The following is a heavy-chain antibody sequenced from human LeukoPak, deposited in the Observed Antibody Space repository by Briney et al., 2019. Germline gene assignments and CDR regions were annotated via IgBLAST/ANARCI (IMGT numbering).Heavy chain of an antibody. D-gene: IGHD5-18*01. CDR3: ARTAWIQLSSGGPYNWFDP. CDR2: IYHSGST. CDR1: GGSISSGGYS. J-gene: IGHJ5*02. V-gene: IGHV4-30-2*01. Sequence: SETLSLTCAVSGGSISSGGYSWSWIRQPPGKGLEWIGYIYHSGSTYYNPSLKSRVTISVDRSKNQFSLKLSSVTAADTAVYYCARTAWIQLSSGGPYNWFDPWGQGTLVTVSS.